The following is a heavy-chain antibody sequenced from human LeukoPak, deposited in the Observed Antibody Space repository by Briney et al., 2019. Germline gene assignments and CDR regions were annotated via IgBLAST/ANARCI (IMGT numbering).Heavy chain of an antibody. CDR3: ARGPGSYGFLNYYYYYGMDV. Sequence: PSETLSLTCAVYGGSFSGYHWSWIRQPPGKGLEWIGEINHSGSTNYNPSLKSRVTISVDTSKNQFSLKLSSVTAADTAVYYCARGPGSYGFLNYYYYYGMDVWGQGTTVTVSS. D-gene: IGHD5-18*01. V-gene: IGHV4-34*01. CDR2: INHSGST. CDR1: GGSFSGYH. J-gene: IGHJ6*02.